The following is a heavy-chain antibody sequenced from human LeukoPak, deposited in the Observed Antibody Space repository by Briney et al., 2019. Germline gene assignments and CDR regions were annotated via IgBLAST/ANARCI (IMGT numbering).Heavy chain of an antibody. CDR3: ARQLANWGSEGSTFGY. J-gene: IGHJ4*02. V-gene: IGHV5-51*01. Sequence: GESLKISCKGSGYSFTSYWIGWVRQMPGKGLEWMGIIYPGDSDTRYSPSFQGQVTISADKSISTAYLQWSSLKASDTAMYYCARQLANWGSEGSTFGYWGQGTLVTVSS. CDR1: GYSFTSYW. CDR2: IYPGDSDT. D-gene: IGHD7-27*01.